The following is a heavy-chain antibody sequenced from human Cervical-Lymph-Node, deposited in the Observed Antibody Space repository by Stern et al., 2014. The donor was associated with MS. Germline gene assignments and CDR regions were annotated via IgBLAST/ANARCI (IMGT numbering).Heavy chain of an antibody. CDR3: AAYDTSAYSSYGAPGD. V-gene: IGHV1-69*18. D-gene: IGHD3-22*01. J-gene: IGHJ4*02. CDR1: GVTFIRST. Sequence: QVQLVQSGAEVKKPGSSVKVSCKASGVTFIRSTFCWVRQAPGQGLEWMGRIIPVVGTGNYVQKFQDRITITADESTSTVYMELSSVRSDDTAVYYCAAYDTSAYSSYGAPGDWGQGTLVTVSS. CDR2: IIPVVGTG.